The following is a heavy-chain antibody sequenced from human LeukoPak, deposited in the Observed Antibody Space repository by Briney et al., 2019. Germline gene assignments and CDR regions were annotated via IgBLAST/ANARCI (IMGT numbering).Heavy chain of an antibody. CDR1: GGSISSGSYY. J-gene: IGHJ4*02. Sequence: SETLSLTCTASGGSISSGSYYWSWIRQPAGKGLEWIGRIYTSGSTNYNPSLKSRVTISVDTSKNQFSLKLSSVTAADTAVYYCARDRREDYVWGSYPLIWGQGTLVTVSS. CDR3: ARDRREDYVWGSYPLI. CDR2: IYTSGST. D-gene: IGHD3-16*02. V-gene: IGHV4-61*02.